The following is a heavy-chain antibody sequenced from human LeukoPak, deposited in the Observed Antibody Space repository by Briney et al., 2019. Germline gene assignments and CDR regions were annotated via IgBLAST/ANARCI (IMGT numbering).Heavy chain of an antibody. CDR2: IYHTGST. CDR1: GTSLRNGDYF. J-gene: IGHJ5*02. Sequence: RPSETLSLTCTVSGTSLRNGDYFWHWIRQSPGRGLEWIGHIYHTGSTDYNPSVKNRVIISLDKPKKQFSLKLSAVTAADTAMYYCAAESEGQGSGSWGQGLLVTVSS. D-gene: IGHD3-10*01. CDR3: AAESEGQGSGS. V-gene: IGHV4-30-4*01.